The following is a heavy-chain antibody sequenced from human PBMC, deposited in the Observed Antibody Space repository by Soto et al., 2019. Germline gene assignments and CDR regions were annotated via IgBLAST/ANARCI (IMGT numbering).Heavy chain of an antibody. V-gene: IGHV1-69*13. J-gene: IGHJ6*02. CDR2: IIPIFGTA. D-gene: IGHD6-6*01. Sequence: ASVKVSCKASGGTFSSYAISWVRQAPGQGLEWMGGIIPIFGTANYAQKFQGRVTITADESTSTAYMELSSLRSEDTAVYYCARHPKIAARSIDYYYYGMDVWGQGTTVTVSS. CDR3: ARHPKIAARSIDYYYYGMDV. CDR1: GGTFSSYA.